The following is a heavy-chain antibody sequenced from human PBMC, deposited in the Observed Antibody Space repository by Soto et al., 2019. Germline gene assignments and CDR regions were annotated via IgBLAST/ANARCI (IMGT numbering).Heavy chain of an antibody. D-gene: IGHD3-16*01. Sequence: EVQLLESGGGLVQPGGSLRLSCSASGLTFSNYAMSWVRQAPGKGLEWVSAITGRGAGTYYADSMKGRFTISRDNSKNTMYVRVTSVRDEDTAVYYSANVFYEGTAPPRLEYWGQVTLVTVSS. CDR1: GLTFSNYA. CDR2: ITGRGAGT. CDR3: ANVFYEGTAPPRLEY. J-gene: IGHJ4*02. V-gene: IGHV3-23*01.